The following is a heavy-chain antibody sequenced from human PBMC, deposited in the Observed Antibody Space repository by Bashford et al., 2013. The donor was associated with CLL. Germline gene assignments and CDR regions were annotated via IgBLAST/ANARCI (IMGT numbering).Heavy chain of an antibody. D-gene: IGHD6-19*01. Sequence: GESLKISCKGSGYSFTSYWIGWVRQMPGKAWTWMGIIYPGDSDTRYSPSFQGQVTISADKSISTAYLQWSSLKASDTAMYYCARRIPSIAVAGNWMEDYYYYGMDVWGQGTTVTVSS. CDR3: ARRIPSIAVAGNWMEDYYYYGMDV. V-gene: IGHV5-51*01. J-gene: IGHJ6*02. CDR1: GYSFTSYW. CDR2: IYPGDSDT.